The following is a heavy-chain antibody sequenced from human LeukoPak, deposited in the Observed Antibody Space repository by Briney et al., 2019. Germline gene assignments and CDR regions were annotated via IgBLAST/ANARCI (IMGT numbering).Heavy chain of an antibody. Sequence: SETLSLTCTVSGGSISSSSYYWGWIRQPPGKGLEWIGSIYYSGSTYYNPSLKSRVTISVDTSKNQFSLNLDSVTATDTAVYYCTRGRNLADWGQGTLVTVSS. J-gene: IGHJ4*02. CDR3: TRGRNLAD. V-gene: IGHV4-39*07. CDR1: GGSISSSSYY. D-gene: IGHD3-10*01. CDR2: IYYSGST.